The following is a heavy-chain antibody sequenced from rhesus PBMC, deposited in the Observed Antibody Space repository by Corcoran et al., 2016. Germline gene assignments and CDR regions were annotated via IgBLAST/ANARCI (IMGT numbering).Heavy chain of an antibody. V-gene: IGHV4-169*02. CDR3: ARDYYDSGYYHALFDY. CDR1: GGSISSSY. D-gene: IGHD3-28*01. J-gene: IGHJ4*01. Sequence: QLQLQESGPGLVKPSETLSVTCAVSGGSISSSYWSWIRQAPGKGLEWLGYIYGSGSSTNYNPSLKSRVTLSVDTSKNQLSLKLSSVTAADTAVYYCARDYYDSGYYHALFDYWGQGVLVTVSS. CDR2: IYGSGSST.